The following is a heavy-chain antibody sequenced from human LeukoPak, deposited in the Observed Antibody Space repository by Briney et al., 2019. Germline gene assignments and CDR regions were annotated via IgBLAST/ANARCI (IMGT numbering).Heavy chain of an antibody. D-gene: IGHD3-10*01. V-gene: IGHV4-59*12. CDR3: ARDYYGSGYFDY. CDR1: GGSITGSY. J-gene: IGHJ4*02. CDR2: IYYSGNT. Sequence: SETLSLTCTVSGGSITGSYWSWIRQPPGKGLEWIGYIYYSGNTNYNPPLKSRVTISVDTSKNQFSLKLSSVTAADTAVYYCARDYYGSGYFDYWGQGTLVTVSS.